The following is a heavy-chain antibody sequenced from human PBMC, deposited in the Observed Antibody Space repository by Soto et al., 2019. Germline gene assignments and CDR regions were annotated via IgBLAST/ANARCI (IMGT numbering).Heavy chain of an antibody. CDR2: ISAYNGNT. D-gene: IGHD1-26*01. CDR3: ARDEVAVGARDAALPFDY. V-gene: IGHV1-18*01. Sequence: QVQLVQSGAEVKKPGASVKVSCKASGYTFTSYGISWVRQAPGQGLEWMGWISAYNGNTNYAQKPQGRVTMTTDTSTSTAYMELRSLRSDDTAVYYCARDEVAVGARDAALPFDYWGQGTLVTVSS. CDR1: GYTFTSYG. J-gene: IGHJ4*02.